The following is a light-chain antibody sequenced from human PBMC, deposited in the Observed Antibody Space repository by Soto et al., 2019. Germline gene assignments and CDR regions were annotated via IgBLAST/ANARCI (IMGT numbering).Light chain of an antibody. Sequence: EIVMTQSPATLSVSPGERATLSCRASQSVSSNVAWYQQKPGQAPRLLIYGASSRATGIPDRFSGSGSGTEFTLTITSLQSEDFAVYYCQQYNKWRTFGQGTKVDIK. J-gene: IGKJ1*01. CDR1: QSVSSN. V-gene: IGKV3D-15*01. CDR2: GAS. CDR3: QQYNKWRT.